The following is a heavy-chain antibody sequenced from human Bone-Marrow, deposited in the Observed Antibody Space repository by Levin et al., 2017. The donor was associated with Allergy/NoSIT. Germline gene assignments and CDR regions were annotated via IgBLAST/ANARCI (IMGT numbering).Heavy chain of an antibody. CDR1: GATVTTYY. CDR3: AGGAFTFQLLKPEF. D-gene: IGHD2-2*01. CDR2: IHHSGVT. J-gene: IGHJ4*02. V-gene: IGHV4-59*02. Sequence: PSQTLSLTCTLSGATVTTYYWSWIRHPPGKGLEWLGHIHHSGVTSYNPSLTSRVTMPLDTSKNQFSRKLASVTAADAAGYYFAGGAFTFQLLKPEFWGRGTLVTVSS.